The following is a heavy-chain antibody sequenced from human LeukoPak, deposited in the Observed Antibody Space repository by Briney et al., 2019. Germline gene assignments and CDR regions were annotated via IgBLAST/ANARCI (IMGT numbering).Heavy chain of an antibody. J-gene: IGHJ4*02. CDR3: ARDSSTEGLDY. CDR2: IYYSGST. D-gene: IGHD5/OR15-5a*01. V-gene: IGHV4-31*03. Sequence: SENLSRNCTVSGVSISSGGYYWSWIRQHPGKGLELIGYIYYSGSTYYNPSLKSRVTISVDTSKNQFSLKLSSVTAADTAVYYCARDSSTEGLDYWGQGTLVTVSS. CDR1: GVSISSGGYY.